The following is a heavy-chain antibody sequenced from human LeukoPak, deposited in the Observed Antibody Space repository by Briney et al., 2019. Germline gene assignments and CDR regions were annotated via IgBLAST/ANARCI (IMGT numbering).Heavy chain of an antibody. D-gene: IGHD1-14*01. J-gene: IGHJ4*02. V-gene: IGHV4-34*01. Sequence: SETLSLTCAVYGGSFSGYYWSWIRQPPGKGLEWIGEINHSGSTNYNPSLKSRVTISVDTSKNQFSLKLSSVTAADTAVCYCARGRIKDYWGQGTLVTVSS. CDR3: ARGRIKDY. CDR1: GGSFSGYY. CDR2: INHSGST.